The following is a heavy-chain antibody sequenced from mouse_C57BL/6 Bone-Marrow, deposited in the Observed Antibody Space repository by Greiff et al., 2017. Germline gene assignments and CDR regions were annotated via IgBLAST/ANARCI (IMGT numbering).Heavy chain of an antibody. V-gene: IGHV1-54*01. J-gene: IGHJ4*01. CDR2: INPGSGGT. CDR3: ARRGGLSYYYAMDY. Sequence: QVQLQQSGAELVRPGTSVKVSCKASGYAFTNYLIEGVKQRPGQGLEWIGVINPGSGGTNYNEKFKGKATLTADKSSSTAYMQLSSLTSEDSAVYFCARRGGLSYYYAMDYWGQGTSVTVSS. CDR1: GYAFTNYL.